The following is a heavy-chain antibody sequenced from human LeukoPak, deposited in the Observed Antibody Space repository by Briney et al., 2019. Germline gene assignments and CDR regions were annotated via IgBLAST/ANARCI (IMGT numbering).Heavy chain of an antibody. Sequence: GGSLSLPCGASGFAFRSYRMNLDRQAPGEGPEVVSSNSSSSSYIYHAVSEKCRLPISRDNAKNSLYLQMNSLRAEDTAVYYWARAVSSGYDFAYYYYYGMDVWGKGTTVTVYS. J-gene: IGHJ6*04. D-gene: IGHD5-12*01. CDR3: ARAVSSGYDFAYYYYYGMDV. CDR2: NSSSSSYI. CDR1: GFAFRSYR. V-gene: IGHV3-21*01.